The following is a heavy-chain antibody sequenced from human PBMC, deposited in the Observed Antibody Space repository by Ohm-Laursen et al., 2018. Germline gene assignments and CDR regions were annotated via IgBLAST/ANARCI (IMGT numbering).Heavy chain of an antibody. CDR3: AKGDSGNNYYYYGMDV. V-gene: IGHV3-23*01. J-gene: IGHJ6*02. D-gene: IGHD1-26*01. CDR1: GFTFSDYA. CDR2: ISGSGGST. Sequence: SLRLSCAASGFTFSDYAMNWVRQAPGKGLEWVSAISGSGGSTYYADSVKGRFTISRDNSKNTLYLQMNSLRAEDTAVYYCAKGDSGNNYYYYGMDVWGQGTTVTVSS.